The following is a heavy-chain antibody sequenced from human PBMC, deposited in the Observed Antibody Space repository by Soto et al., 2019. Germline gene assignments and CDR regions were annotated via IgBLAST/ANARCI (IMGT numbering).Heavy chain of an antibody. CDR2: IDWDDDK. J-gene: IGHJ6*02. Sequence: SCPTLVNPTQTLTLTCTFSGFSLSTSGMCVSWIRQPPGKALEWLALIDWDDDKYYSTSLKTRLTISKDTSKNQVVLTMTNMDPVDTATYYCARNGIDLAGYGMDVWGQGTTVTVSS. CDR1: GFSLSTSGMC. D-gene: IGHD3-3*01. V-gene: IGHV2-70*01. CDR3: ARNGIDLAGYGMDV.